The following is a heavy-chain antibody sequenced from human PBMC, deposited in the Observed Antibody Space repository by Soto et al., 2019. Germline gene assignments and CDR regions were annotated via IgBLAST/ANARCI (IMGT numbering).Heavy chain of an antibody. Sequence: EVQLLESGGGLVQPGGSLRLSCAASGFTFGSYAMSWVRQTPGKGLEWVSAISGDGGTIYYAASVKGRFTISRDNSKNTLYLQMDSLRAEDTAVDYCAKGYSSSSRFDYWGQGTLVTVSS. J-gene: IGHJ4*02. CDR3: AKGYSSSSRFDY. D-gene: IGHD6-6*01. CDR2: ISGDGGTI. CDR1: GFTFGSYA. V-gene: IGHV3-23*01.